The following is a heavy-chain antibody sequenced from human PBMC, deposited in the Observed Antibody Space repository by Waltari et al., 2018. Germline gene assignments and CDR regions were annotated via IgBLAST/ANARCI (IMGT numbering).Heavy chain of an antibody. J-gene: IGHJ6*02. D-gene: IGHD4-17*01. Sequence: EVQLVESGGGLVQPGGSLRLSCAASGFTFSSYWMSWVRQAPGKGLEWVANIKQDGSEKYYVDSVKGRFTISRDNAKNSLYLQMNSLRAEDTAVYYCARESYGDYVSVPYYYGMDVWGQGTTVTVSS. V-gene: IGHV3-7*01. CDR3: ARESYGDYVSVPYYYGMDV. CDR2: IKQDGSEK. CDR1: GFTFSSYW.